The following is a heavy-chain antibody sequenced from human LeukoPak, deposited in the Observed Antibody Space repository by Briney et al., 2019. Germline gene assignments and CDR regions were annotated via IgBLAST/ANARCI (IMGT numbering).Heavy chain of an antibody. CDR3: ARDPDSSYEWGPFDP. CDR1: GFTFSSYW. V-gene: IGHV3-74*01. Sequence: GGSLRLSCAASGFTFSSYWMHWVRQAPGKGLVWVSRINSDGSSTSYVDSVKGRFTISRDNAKNTLYLQMNSLRAEDTAVYYCARDPDSSYEWGPFDPWGQGTWSPSPQ. D-gene: IGHD1-26*01. CDR2: INSDGSST. J-gene: IGHJ5*02.